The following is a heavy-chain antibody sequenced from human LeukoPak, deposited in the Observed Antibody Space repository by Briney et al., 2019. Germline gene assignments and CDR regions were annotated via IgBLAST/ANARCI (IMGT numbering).Heavy chain of an antibody. J-gene: IGHJ4*02. Sequence: GGSLRLSCAASGFTFSSYEMNWVRQAPGKGLEWVSYISSSGSTIYYADSVKGRFTISRDTAKNSLYLQMNSLRAEDTAVYYCARIKSQGVVVPLLRSTYYFDYWGQGTLVTVSS. CDR2: ISSSGSTI. V-gene: IGHV3-48*03. D-gene: IGHD2-21*01. CDR1: GFTFSSYE. CDR3: ARIKSQGVVVPLLRSTYYFDY.